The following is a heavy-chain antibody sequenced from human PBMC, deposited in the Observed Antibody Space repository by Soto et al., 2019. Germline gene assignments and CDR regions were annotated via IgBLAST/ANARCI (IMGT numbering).Heavy chain of an antibody. CDR1: GFTFSSYS. J-gene: IGHJ5*02. D-gene: IGHD6-6*01. V-gene: IGHV3-21*01. CDR2: ISSSSSYI. Sequence: GGSLRLSCAASGFTFSSYSMNWVRQAPGKGLEWVSSISSSSSYIYYADSVKGRFTISSDNAKNSLYLQMNSPRAVDPAADYRARDNRSSARAWVKPGGQGTLVTVSS. CDR3: ARDNRSSARAWVKP.